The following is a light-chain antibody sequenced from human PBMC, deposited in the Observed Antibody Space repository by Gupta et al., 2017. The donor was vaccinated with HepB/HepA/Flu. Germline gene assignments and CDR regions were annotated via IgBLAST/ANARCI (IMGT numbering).Light chain of an antibody. V-gene: IGLV2-8*01. CDR2: EVT. CDR3: SSYAGSDNLGV. J-gene: IGLJ3*02. CDR1: SSDVGDYNY. Sequence: QSALTQPPSASGSPGQSVTISCTGPSSDVGDYNYVSWYQHHPGKAPNLLIYEVTKRPSGVPDRFSGSKSGTTASLTVSWLQTEEEADYYCSSYAGSDNLGVFGGGIKLTVL.